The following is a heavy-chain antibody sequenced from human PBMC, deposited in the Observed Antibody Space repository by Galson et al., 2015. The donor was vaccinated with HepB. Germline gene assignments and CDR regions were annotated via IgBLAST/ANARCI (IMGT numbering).Heavy chain of an antibody. J-gene: IGHJ4*02. CDR3: ARDVDWALDY. CDR2: ISTKRGNT. CDR1: GYTFNNYG. V-gene: IGHV1-18*01. Sequence: SVKVSCKASGYTFNNYGISWVRQAPGQGLEWMGWISTKRGNTKHAQNFQGRVTMTTATSTNTAYMELRSLRSADTAVYYCARDVDWALDYWGQGTLVTVSS. D-gene: IGHD3-9*01.